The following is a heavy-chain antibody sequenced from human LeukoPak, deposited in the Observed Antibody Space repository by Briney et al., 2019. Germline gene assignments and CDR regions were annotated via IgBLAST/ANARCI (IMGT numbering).Heavy chain of an antibody. CDR1: GGSISSGYYY. CDR2: IYYSGST. CDR3: ARAGAGTTIDY. Sequence: SETLSLTCTVSGGSISSGYYYWSWIRQPPGKGLEWIGYIYYSGSTYYNPSLKSRVTISVDTSKNQFSLKLSSVTAADTAVYYCARAGAGTTIDYWGQGTLVTVSS. J-gene: IGHJ4*02. D-gene: IGHD1-7*01. V-gene: IGHV4-30-4*01.